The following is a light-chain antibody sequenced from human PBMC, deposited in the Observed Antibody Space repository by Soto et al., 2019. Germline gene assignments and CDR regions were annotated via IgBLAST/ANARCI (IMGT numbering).Light chain of an antibody. J-gene: IGKJ1*01. Sequence: DIVMTQSPDSLAVSLGERATVNCKSGQSVLYSSDNRNYLAWYQQKPGQSPKLLISWASTRESVVPDRFSGRGSGTDFTLTISSLQAEDVAVYFCQQYYTNPRTFGQGTKVEIK. V-gene: IGKV4-1*01. CDR1: QSVLYSSDNRNY. CDR3: QQYYTNPRT. CDR2: WAS.